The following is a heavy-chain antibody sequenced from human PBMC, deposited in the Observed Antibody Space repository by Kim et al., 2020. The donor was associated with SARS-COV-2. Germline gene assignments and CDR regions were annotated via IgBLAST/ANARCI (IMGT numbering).Heavy chain of an antibody. D-gene: IGHD2-2*01. CDR1: GYSFTSYW. J-gene: IGHJ4*02. V-gene: IGHV5-10-1*01. CDR2: IDPSDSYT. CDR3: ARTTYCSSTSCFDY. Sequence: GESLKISCKGSGYSFTSYWIGWVRQMPGKGLEWMGRIDPSDSYTNYSPSFQGHVTISADKSISTAYLQWSSLKASDTAMYYCARTTYCSSTSCFDYWGQGTLVTVSS.